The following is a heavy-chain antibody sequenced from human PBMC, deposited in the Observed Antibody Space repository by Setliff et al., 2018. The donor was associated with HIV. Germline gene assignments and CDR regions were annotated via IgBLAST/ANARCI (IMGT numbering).Heavy chain of an antibody. J-gene: IGHJ6*02. V-gene: IGHV3-20*04. D-gene: IGHD3-16*01. CDR1: GFTFDDYG. CDR3: ARDSRARGIEYGMDV. CDR2: INWNGGST. Sequence: GGSLRLSCAASGFTFDDYGMSWVRQAPGKGLEWVSGINWNGGSTGYADSVKGRFTISRDNAKKSLYLQMNSLRAEDTAVYYCARDSRARGIEYGMDVWGQGTTVTVSS.